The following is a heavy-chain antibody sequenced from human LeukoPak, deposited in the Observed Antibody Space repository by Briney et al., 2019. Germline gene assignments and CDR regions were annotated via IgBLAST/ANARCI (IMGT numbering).Heavy chain of an antibody. V-gene: IGHV3-7*05. Sequence: GGSPRLSCAASGITFGSYWMSWVRQAPGKGLEWVATIKQDGSQKEYVDSVKGRFTISRDNAENSLYLQMNSLRPEDTAVYYCARDPTVTNFHDAFDIWGQGTMVTVSS. CDR2: IKQDGSQK. J-gene: IGHJ3*02. D-gene: IGHD4-17*01. CDR3: ARDPTVTNFHDAFDI. CDR1: GITFGSYW.